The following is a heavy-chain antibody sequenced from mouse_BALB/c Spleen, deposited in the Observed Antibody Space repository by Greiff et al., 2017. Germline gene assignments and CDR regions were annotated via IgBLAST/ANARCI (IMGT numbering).Heavy chain of an antibody. Sequence: EVKLMESGPSLVKPSQTLSLTCSVTGDSITSGYWNWIRKFPGNKLEYMGYISYSGSTYYNPSLKSRISITRDTSKNQYYLQLNSVTTEDTATYYCARWLPPYYAMDYWGQGTSVTVSS. J-gene: IGHJ4*01. CDR1: GDSITSGY. CDR2: ISYSGST. CDR3: ARWLPPYYAMDY. V-gene: IGHV3-8*02. D-gene: IGHD2-2*01.